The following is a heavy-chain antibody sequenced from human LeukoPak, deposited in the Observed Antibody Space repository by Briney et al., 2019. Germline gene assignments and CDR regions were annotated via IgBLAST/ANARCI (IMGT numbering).Heavy chain of an antibody. Sequence: ASVKVSCKVSGYTLTDLSMHWVRQAPGKGLEWMGGVDSDDGERLYAQKFQGRVTMTEDAFIDTAYMELSGLRSDDTAVYFCATEVGSRYFEYWCQGALVTVSS. CDR1: GYTLTDLS. J-gene: IGHJ4*02. V-gene: IGHV1-24*01. CDR3: ATEVGSRYFEY. D-gene: IGHD6-19*01. CDR2: VDSDDGER.